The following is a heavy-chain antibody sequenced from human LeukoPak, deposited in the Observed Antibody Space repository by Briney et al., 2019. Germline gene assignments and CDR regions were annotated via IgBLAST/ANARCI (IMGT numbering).Heavy chain of an antibody. CDR2: ISYDGSNK. CDR3: ARGNDIVVVPASLFDY. D-gene: IGHD2-2*01. Sequence: GGSLRLSCAASGFTFSSYAMHWVRQAPGKGLEWVAVISYDGSNKYYADSVKGRFTISRDNSKNTLYLQMNSLRAEDTAVFYCARGNDIVVVPASLFDYWGQGTLVTVSS. CDR1: GFTFSSYA. V-gene: IGHV3-30-3*01. J-gene: IGHJ4*02.